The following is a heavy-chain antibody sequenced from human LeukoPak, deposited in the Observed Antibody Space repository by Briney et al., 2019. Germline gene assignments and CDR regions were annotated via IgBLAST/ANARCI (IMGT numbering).Heavy chain of an antibody. V-gene: IGHV3-33*06. J-gene: IGHJ6*03. Sequence: GGSLRLSCAASGFTFSSYGMHWVRQAPGKGLEWVAVIWYDGSNKYYADSVKGRFTISRDNSKNTLYLQMNSLRAEDTAVYYCAKDLYYYYYMDVWGKGTTVTVSS. CDR1: GFTFSSYG. CDR2: IWYDGSNK. CDR3: AKDLYYYYYMDV.